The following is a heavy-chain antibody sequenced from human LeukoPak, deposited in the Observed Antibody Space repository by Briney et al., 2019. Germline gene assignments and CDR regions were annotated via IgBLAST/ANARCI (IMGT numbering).Heavy chain of an antibody. CDR2: VYPEDAET. J-gene: IGHJ4*02. V-gene: IGHV1-69-2*01. Sequence: GASVKVSCKASGYTFTDYYMHWVQQAPGRGLEWMGRVYPEDAETTYAENFQGRVTITADTSTDTAYMELSRLRSEDTAVYYCATGIVRSTAAPIPFDYWGQGTLVTVSS. CDR1: GYTFTDYY. CDR3: ATGIVRSTAAPIPFDY. D-gene: IGHD6-6*01.